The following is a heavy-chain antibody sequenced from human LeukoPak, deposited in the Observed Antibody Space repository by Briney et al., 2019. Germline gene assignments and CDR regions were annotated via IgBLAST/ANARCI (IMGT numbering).Heavy chain of an antibody. D-gene: IGHD6-13*01. Sequence: GGSLRLSCAASGFTFSSYAMSWVRQAPGKGLEWVSAISGSGGSTYYADSVEGRFTISRDNSKNTLYLQMNSLRAEDTAVYYCAKDSSSWYYFDYWGQGTLVTVSS. CDR1: GFTFSSYA. J-gene: IGHJ4*02. V-gene: IGHV3-23*01. CDR3: AKDSSSWYYFDY. CDR2: ISGSGGST.